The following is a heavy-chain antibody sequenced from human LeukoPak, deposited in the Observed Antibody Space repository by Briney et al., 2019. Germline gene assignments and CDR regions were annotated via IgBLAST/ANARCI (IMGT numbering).Heavy chain of an antibody. CDR3: AKPGGAAAGTSWFDP. Sequence: GRSLRLSCAASGFTFDDYAMHWVRQAPGKGLEWVSGISWNSGSIGYADSVKGWSTISRDNSKNTLYLQMNSLRAEDTAVYYCAKPGGAAAGTSWFDPWGQGTLVTVSS. CDR2: ISWNSGSI. D-gene: IGHD6-13*01. J-gene: IGHJ5*02. CDR1: GFTFDDYA. V-gene: IGHV3-9*01.